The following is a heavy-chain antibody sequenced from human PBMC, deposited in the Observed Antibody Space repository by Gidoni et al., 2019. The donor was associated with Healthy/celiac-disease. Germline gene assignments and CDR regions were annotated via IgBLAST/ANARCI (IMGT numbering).Heavy chain of an antibody. CDR1: GFPFSSYE. V-gene: IGHV3-48*03. Sequence: EVQLVESGGGLVQPGGSLRLSCAASGFPFSSYEMNWVRQAPGKGLEWVSYISSSGSTIYYADSVKGRFTISRDNAKNSLYLQMNSLRAEDTAVYYCARDSNRDYYYYYGMDVWGQGTTVTVSS. CDR3: ARDSNRDYYYYYGMDV. CDR2: ISSSGSTI. J-gene: IGHJ6*02. D-gene: IGHD4-4*01.